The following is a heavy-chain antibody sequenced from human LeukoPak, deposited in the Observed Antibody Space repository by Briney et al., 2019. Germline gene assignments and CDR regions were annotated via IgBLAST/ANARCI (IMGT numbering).Heavy chain of an antibody. CDR3: AAADTAMVYYYYGMDV. J-gene: IGHJ6*02. Sequence: WASVKVSCKASGFTFTSSAMQWVRQARGQRLEWIGWIVVGSGNTNYAQKFQERVTITRDMSTSTAYMELSSLRSEDTAVYYCAAADTAMVYYYYGMDVWGQGTTVTVSS. CDR2: IVVGSGNT. D-gene: IGHD5-18*01. V-gene: IGHV1-58*02. CDR1: GFTFTSSA.